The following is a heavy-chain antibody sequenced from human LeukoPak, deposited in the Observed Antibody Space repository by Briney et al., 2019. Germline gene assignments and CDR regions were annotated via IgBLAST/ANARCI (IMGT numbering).Heavy chain of an antibody. J-gene: IGHJ3*02. CDR2: IYYSGST. D-gene: IGHD2-15*01. V-gene: IGHV4-59*01. CDR3: ARGGYCSGGSCYDAFDI. Sequence: SETLSLTCTVSGGSISSYYWSWIRQPPGKGLEWIGYIYYSGSTNYNPSLKSRVTISVDTSKNQSSLKLSSVTAADTAVYYCARGGYCSGGSCYDAFDIWGQGTMVTVSS. CDR1: GGSISSYY.